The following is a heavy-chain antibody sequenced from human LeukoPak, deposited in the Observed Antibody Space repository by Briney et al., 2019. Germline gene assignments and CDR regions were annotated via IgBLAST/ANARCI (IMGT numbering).Heavy chain of an antibody. CDR3: ARDTSYYYDSSGYFF. D-gene: IGHD3-22*01. CDR2: INPNSGGT. V-gene: IGHV1-2*02. J-gene: IGHJ4*02. CDR1: GYTFTGYY. Sequence: GASVTVSCKASGYTFTGYYMHWVRQAPGQGLAWMGWINPNSGGTNYAQKFQGRVTMTRDTSISTAYMELSRLRSDDTAVYYCARDTSYYYDSSGYFFWGQGTLVTVSS.